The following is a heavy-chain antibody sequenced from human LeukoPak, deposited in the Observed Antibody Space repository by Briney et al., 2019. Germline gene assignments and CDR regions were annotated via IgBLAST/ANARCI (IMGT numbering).Heavy chain of an antibody. Sequence: GGSLRLSCAASGFTFSSYGMHWVRQAPGKGLEWVAFIRYDGSNKYYADSVKGRFTISRDNSKNTLYLQMNSLRAEDTAVYYCAKDATLGYCTNGVCSRGRYFDYWGQGTLVTVSS. J-gene: IGHJ4*02. V-gene: IGHV3-30*02. CDR1: GFTFSSYG. D-gene: IGHD2-8*01. CDR3: AKDATLGYCTNGVCSRGRYFDY. CDR2: IRYDGSNK.